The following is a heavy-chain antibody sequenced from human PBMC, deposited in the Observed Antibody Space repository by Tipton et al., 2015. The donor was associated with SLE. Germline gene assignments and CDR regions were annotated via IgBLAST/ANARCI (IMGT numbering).Heavy chain of an antibody. Sequence: LRLSCTVSGGSISSGSYYWSWIRQPAGKGLEWIGRIYTSGSTNYNPSLKSRVTISVDTSKNQFSLKLSSVTAADTAVYYCARDLNYYGSGTFSDFEYWGQGTLATVSS. V-gene: IGHV4-61*02. D-gene: IGHD3-10*01. CDR1: GGSISSGSYY. J-gene: IGHJ4*02. CDR3: ARDLNYYGSGTFSDFEY. CDR2: IYTSGST.